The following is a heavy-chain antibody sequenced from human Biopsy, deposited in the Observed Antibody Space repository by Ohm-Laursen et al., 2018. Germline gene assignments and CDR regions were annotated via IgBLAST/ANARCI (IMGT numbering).Heavy chain of an antibody. D-gene: IGHD5-18*01. J-gene: IGHJ6*02. CDR3: AKDRYNYTPIGGFSMDV. Sequence: SLRLSCSASGFTVSSNYMAWVRQAPGKGLEWVSVFYSGSGAFYADSVRGRFAISRDDSKNTLDLQMNSLRAEDTAVYYCAKDRYNYTPIGGFSMDVWGQGTTVTVSS. CDR2: FYSGSGA. V-gene: IGHV3-66*01. CDR1: GFTVSSNY.